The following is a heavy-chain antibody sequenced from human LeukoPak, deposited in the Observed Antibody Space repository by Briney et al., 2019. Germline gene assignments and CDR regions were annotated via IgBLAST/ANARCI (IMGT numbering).Heavy chain of an antibody. Sequence: GESLKISCKGSGYNFISYWIGWVRQMPGKGLEWMGIIYPDDSDTRYSPPFQGQVTISADKSINTAYLQWSSLKASDTAMYYCASPVYYYDSSAGIWGQGTMVTVSS. CDR2: IYPDDSDT. D-gene: IGHD3-22*01. J-gene: IGHJ3*02. CDR1: GYNFISYW. CDR3: ASPVYYYDSSAGI. V-gene: IGHV5-51*01.